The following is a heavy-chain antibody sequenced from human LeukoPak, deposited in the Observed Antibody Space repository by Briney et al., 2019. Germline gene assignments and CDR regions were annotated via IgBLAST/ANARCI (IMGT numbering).Heavy chain of an antibody. CDR2: IKTDGSEK. CDR1: GFTFSSYW. V-gene: IGHV3-7*03. CDR3: ARDYTGYFP. J-gene: IGHJ5*02. D-gene: IGHD3-9*01. Sequence: PGGSLRLSCEASGFTFSSYWMSWVRQAPGKELEWVANIKTDGSEKYYVDSVKGRFTISRDNAKNSLYLQMNSLRAEDTAVYYCARDYTGYFPWGQGTLVIVSS.